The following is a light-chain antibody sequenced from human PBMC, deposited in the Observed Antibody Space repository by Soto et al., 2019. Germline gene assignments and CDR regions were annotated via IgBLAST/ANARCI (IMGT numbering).Light chain of an antibody. CDR2: GAS. CDR1: QSVSNVY. Sequence: EIVFTQSPGTLSLSPGERATLSCRASQSVSNVYLAWYQQKPGQAPRLLIYGASNRATGIPDRFSGSGSGTDFTLTISSLQAEDVALYYCQQYYSPTITFGQGTRLEIK. CDR3: QQYYSPTIT. J-gene: IGKJ5*01. V-gene: IGKV3-20*01.